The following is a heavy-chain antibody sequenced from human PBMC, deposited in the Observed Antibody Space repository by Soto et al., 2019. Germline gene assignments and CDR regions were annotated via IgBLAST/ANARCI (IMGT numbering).Heavy chain of an antibody. V-gene: IGHV1-3*01. J-gene: IGHJ4*02. D-gene: IGHD2-21*02. CDR1: GYTFTSYA. CDR2: INAGNGNT. CDR3: ARSIVVVTAAGY. Sequence: QVQLVQSGAEVKKPGASVKVSCKASGYTFTSYAMHWVRQAPGQRLEWMGWINAGNGNTKYSQKFQGRVTITRETSGRTAYMELSRLRTEGTAVDYCARSIVVVTAAGYRGQGTLVTGSS.